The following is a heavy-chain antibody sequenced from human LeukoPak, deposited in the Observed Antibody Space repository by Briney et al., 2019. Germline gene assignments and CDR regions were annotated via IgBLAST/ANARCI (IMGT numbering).Heavy chain of an antibody. V-gene: IGHV1-2*02. CDR2: INPNSGGT. D-gene: IGHD3-10*01. CDR1: GYTFTGYY. Sequence: ASVKVSCKASGYTFTGYYMHWVRQAPGQGLEWMGWINPNSGGTQYAQKFQGRVTMTRDTSISTAYMELSRLRSDDTAVYYCARAERITMVRGAPRNAFDIWGQGTMVTVSS. CDR3: ARAERITMVRGAPRNAFDI. J-gene: IGHJ3*02.